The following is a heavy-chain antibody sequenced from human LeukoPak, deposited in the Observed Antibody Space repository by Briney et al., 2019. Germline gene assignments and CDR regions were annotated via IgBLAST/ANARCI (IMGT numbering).Heavy chain of an antibody. CDR2: IYYTGST. CDR1: GGSISNYY. CDR3: ARAAYGAAMFGY. Sequence: SETLSLTCTVSGGSISNYYWSWVRQPPGKRLEWIGYIYYTGSTNYNYSLKSRVTISVDTSKNQFSLRLSSVTAAGTAVYYCARAAYGAAMFGYWGQGILVTVSS. J-gene: IGHJ4*02. D-gene: IGHD4-17*01. V-gene: IGHV4-59*01.